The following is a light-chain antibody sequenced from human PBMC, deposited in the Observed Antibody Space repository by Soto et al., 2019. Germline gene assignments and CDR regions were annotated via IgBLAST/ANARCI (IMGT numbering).Light chain of an antibody. V-gene: IGKV1-8*01. J-gene: IGKJ4*01. CDR1: QGISSY. CDR2: AAS. CDR3: QQYYSYPLP. Sequence: IQMTQSPSSFSGSTGDRFTITCRASQGISSYLAWCQQKPGKAPKLLIYAASTLQSGVPSRFSSSGSGTDFTLTISCLQSEDFATYYCQQYYSYPLPFGGGTKVDIK.